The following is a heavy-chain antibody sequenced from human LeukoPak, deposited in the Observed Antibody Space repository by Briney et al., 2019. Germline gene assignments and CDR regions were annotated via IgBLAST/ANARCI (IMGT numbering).Heavy chain of an antibody. Sequence: GGPLRLSCAASGFTFSSYSINWVRQAPGRGLEWVATRSGSGAGTYYSDSVQGRFTISRDNSKRTLFLQMNSLRAEDKAFYYCAKAELGVDTFFDYWGQGTLVPVSS. D-gene: IGHD3-3*01. V-gene: IGHV3-23*01. J-gene: IGHJ4*02. CDR2: RSGSGAGT. CDR1: GFTFSSYS. CDR3: AKAELGVDTFFDY.